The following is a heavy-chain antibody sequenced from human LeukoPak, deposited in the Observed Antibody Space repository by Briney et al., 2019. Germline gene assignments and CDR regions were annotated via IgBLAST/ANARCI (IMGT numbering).Heavy chain of an antibody. CDR2: IIPIFGTA. Sequence: ASVKVSCKASGGTFSSYAISWVRQAPGQGLEWMGGIIPIFGTANYAQKFQGRVTITTDESTSTAYMELSSLRSEDTAVYYCASSVPGSSGLERFAFDIWGQGTMVTVSS. CDR1: GGTFSSYA. V-gene: IGHV1-69*05. D-gene: IGHD3-22*01. CDR3: ASSVPGSSGLERFAFDI. J-gene: IGHJ3*02.